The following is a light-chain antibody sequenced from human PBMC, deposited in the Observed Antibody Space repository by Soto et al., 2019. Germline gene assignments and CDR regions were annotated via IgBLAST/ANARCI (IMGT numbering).Light chain of an antibody. J-gene: IGKJ1*01. V-gene: IGKV1-39*01. Sequence: DIQMTQSPSSLSASIGDRVTITCRASQNITKFLNWYQQKPGQAPELVVHTVSILQGGVPSRFGGSGSGTDFTLTISGLQPEDFATYYCQQSFTTPVTFGQGTKVEIK. CDR3: QQSFTTPVT. CDR2: TVS. CDR1: QNITKF.